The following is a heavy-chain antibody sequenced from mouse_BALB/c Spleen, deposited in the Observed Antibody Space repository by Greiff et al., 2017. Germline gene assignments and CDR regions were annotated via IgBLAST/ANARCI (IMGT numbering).Heavy chain of an antibody. CDR3: ARSGCGSYHYAMDY. V-gene: IGHV5-17*02. Sequence: EVKVVESGGGLVQPGGSRKLSCAASGFTFSSFGMHWVRQAPEKGLEWVAYISSGSSTIYYADTVKGRFTISRDNPKNTLFLQMTSLRSEDTAMYYCARSGCGSYHYAMDYWGQGTSVTVAS. D-gene: IGHD1-1*02. CDR2: ISSGSSTI. CDR1: GFTFSSFG. J-gene: IGHJ4*01.